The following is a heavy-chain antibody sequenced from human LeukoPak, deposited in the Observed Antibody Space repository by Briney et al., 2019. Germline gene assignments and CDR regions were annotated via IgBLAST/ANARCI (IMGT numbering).Heavy chain of an antibody. D-gene: IGHD6-13*01. CDR1: GGSISSSSYY. J-gene: IGHJ6*03. V-gene: IGHV4-61*02. CDR3: ASYSSSWESYYMDV. CDR2: IYTSGST. Sequence: SETLSLTCTVSGGSISSSSYYWGWIRQPAGKGLEWIGRIYTSGSTNYNPSLKSRVTMSVDTSKNQFSLKLSSVTAADTAVYYCASYSSSWESYYMDVWGKGTTVTVSS.